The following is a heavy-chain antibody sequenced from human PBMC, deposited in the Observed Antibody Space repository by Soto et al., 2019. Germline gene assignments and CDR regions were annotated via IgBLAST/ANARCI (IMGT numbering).Heavy chain of an antibody. V-gene: IGHV1-8*01. J-gene: IGHJ4*02. CDR2: MNPNTGNS. Sequence: GASVKVSCKASGYTFTSYDIYWVRQATGQGLEWMGWMNPNTGNSGYAQKFQGRVTMTSDTSISTAHMELSSLRSEDTAVYYCARRAETNGWNGFGADKYYFDVWGQGTLVTVSS. D-gene: IGHD1-1*01. CDR3: ARRAETNGWNGFGADKYYFDV. CDR1: GYTFTSYD.